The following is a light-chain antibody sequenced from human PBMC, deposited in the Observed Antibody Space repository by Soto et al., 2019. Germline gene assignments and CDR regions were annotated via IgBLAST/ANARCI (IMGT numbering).Light chain of an antibody. CDR2: RNN. CDR3: AACDDTLNGQV. Sequence: QSVLTQPPSASGTPGQRVSISCSGSRSNIGRNYVYWYQQLPGTAPKLLLQRNNERPSGVPDRFSGSKSGTSVSLAISGLRSEDEETYYCAACDDTLNGQVFGGVTKLTVL. V-gene: IGLV1-47*01. J-gene: IGLJ3*02. CDR1: RSNIGRNY.